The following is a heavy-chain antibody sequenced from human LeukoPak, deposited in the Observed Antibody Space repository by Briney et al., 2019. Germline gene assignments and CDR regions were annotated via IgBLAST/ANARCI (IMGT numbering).Heavy chain of an antibody. Sequence: GGPLRLSCIVSGFPSSNSWMNGVRQAPGKGLEWVANIKEDGDTRYHVESLKGWVRIFRDNHRNTLYLQMNSVRADDTAVYYCAKDFDYTTYGYYFDYWGQGSRVPDSS. CDR2: IKEDGDTR. CDR3: AKDFDYTTYGYYFDY. D-gene: IGHD4-11*01. V-gene: IGHV3-7*05. CDR1: GFPSSNSW. J-gene: IGHJ4*02.